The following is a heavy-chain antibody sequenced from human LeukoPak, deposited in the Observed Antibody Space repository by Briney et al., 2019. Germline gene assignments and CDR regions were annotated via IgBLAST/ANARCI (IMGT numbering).Heavy chain of an antibody. CDR1: GGSFSGYY. CDR2: INHSGST. V-gene: IGHV4-34*01. J-gene: IGHJ4*02. Sequence: PSETLSLTCAVYGGSFSGYYWSWIRQPPGKGLEWIGEINHSGSTNYNPSLKSRVTISVDTSKNQFSLKLSSVTAADTAVYYCARILNWVTTDDCWGQGTLVTVSS. D-gene: IGHD4-17*01. CDR3: ARILNWVTTDDC.